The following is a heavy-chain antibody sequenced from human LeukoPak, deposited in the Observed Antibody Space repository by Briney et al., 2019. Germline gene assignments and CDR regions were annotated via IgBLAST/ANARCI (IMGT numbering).Heavy chain of an antibody. CDR2: ISSSGTTI. CDR1: GFTLSSYE. J-gene: IGHJ4*02. CDR3: ARDGLGYGDYWGC. V-gene: IGHV3-48*03. Sequence: PGGSLRLSCAASGFTLSSYEMNWVRQAPGKGLEWVSYISSSGTTIHYADSVKGRFTISRDSAENSLYLQMNSLRAEDTAVYYCARDGLGYGDYWGCWGQGTLVTVSS. D-gene: IGHD4-17*01.